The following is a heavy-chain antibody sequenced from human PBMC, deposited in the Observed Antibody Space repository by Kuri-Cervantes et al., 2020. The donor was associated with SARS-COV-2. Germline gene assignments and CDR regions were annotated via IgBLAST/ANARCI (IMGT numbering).Heavy chain of an antibody. CDR1: GYTFTGYY. D-gene: IGHD3-3*01. CDR3: ARKISITILVRVWQYFDY. J-gene: IGHJ4*02. CDR2: INPNSGGT. Sequence: ASVKVSCKASGYTFTGYYMHWVRQAPGQGLEWMGWINPNSGGTNYAQKFQGRVTMTRDTSISTACMELSRLRSDDTAVYYCARKISITILVRVWQYFDYWGQGTLVTVSS. V-gene: IGHV1-2*02.